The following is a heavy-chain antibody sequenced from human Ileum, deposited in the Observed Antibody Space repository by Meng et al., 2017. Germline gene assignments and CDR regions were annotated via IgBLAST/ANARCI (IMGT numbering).Heavy chain of an antibody. CDR1: GASISSSNW. CDR2: VFHSGDT. Sequence: CPGRVGPAGTRSCPCAVPGASISSSNWWSWVRQPPGKGLGWIGEVFHSGDTNYNPSLKSRVTISVDTSKNQFSLKLSSVTAADTAVYYCARGGPWFDPWGQGTLVTVSS. CDR3: ARGGPWFDP. V-gene: IGHV4-4*02. J-gene: IGHJ5*02.